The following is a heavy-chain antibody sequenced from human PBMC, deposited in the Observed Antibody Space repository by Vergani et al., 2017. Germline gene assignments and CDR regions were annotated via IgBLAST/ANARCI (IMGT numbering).Heavy chain of an antibody. Sequence: QVQLVQSGAEVGKPGASVKISCKASGYTFTAYYIHWVRQAPEQGLEWVGVISPDGFSTFYAQKFQGRVTITRDTSTSTVYVEVTSLRSDDTAVYYCARGHSSSWYTGFDYWGQGTLVTVSS. J-gene: IGHJ4*02. CDR3: ARGHSSSWYTGFDY. CDR2: ISPDGFST. CDR1: GYTFTAYY. V-gene: IGHV1-46*01. D-gene: IGHD6-13*01.